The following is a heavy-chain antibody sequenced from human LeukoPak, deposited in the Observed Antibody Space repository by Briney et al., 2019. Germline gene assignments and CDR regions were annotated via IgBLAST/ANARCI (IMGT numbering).Heavy chain of an antibody. D-gene: IGHD3-10*01. CDR1: GGTFSSYA. CDR3: ARDRGGFGTRGNWFDP. Sequence: ASVKVSCKASGGTFSSYAISWVRQAPGRGLEWMGRIIPIFGIANYAQKFQGRVTITADKSTSTAYMELSSLRSEDTAVYYCARDRGGFGTRGNWFDPWGQGTLVTVSS. J-gene: IGHJ5*02. CDR2: IIPIFGIA. V-gene: IGHV1-69*04.